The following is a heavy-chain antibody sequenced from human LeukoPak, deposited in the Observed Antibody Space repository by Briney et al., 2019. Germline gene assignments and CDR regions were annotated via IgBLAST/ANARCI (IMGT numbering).Heavy chain of an antibody. V-gene: IGHV3-64*01. CDR1: GFTFSSYA. Sequence: GGSLRLSCAASGFTFSSYAMHWVRQAPGKGLEYVSAISSNGGSTYYANSVKGRFTISRDNSKNTLYLQMGSLRAEDTAVYLCVKDLRSDFMGVLSRYLSYWGQGTLVTVSS. J-gene: IGHJ4*02. CDR3: VKDLRSDFMGVLSRYLSY. CDR2: ISSNGGST. D-gene: IGHD2/OR15-2a*01.